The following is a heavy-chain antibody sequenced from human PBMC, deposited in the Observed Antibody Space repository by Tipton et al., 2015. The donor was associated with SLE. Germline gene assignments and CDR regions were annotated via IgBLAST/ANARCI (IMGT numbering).Heavy chain of an antibody. V-gene: IGHV3-30*04. CDR2: ISYDGSNK. CDR3: ARDLILQQLDS. D-gene: IGHD6-13*01. Sequence: SLRLSCAASGFTFSTYAMHWVRQAPGKGLEWVALISYDGSNKYYADSVKGRFTISRDNSKNTVCLQMNSLRGEDTAVYYCARDLILQQLDSWGQGTLVTVPS. CDR1: GFTFSTYA. J-gene: IGHJ4*02.